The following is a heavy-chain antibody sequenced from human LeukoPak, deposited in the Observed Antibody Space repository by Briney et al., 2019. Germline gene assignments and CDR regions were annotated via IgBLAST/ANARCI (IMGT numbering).Heavy chain of an antibody. D-gene: IGHD1-1*01. CDR1: GYTFINYV. J-gene: IGHJ4*02. CDR3: ARHERDLDY. CDR2: INAGNSDT. V-gene: IGHV1-3*01. Sequence: ASVKVSCKASGYTFINYVIHWVRQAPGQRPERMGWINAGNSDTKYSQKFQGRVSISRDTSASTVHMELSSLRSEDTAVYYCARHERDLDYWGQGTLVTVSS.